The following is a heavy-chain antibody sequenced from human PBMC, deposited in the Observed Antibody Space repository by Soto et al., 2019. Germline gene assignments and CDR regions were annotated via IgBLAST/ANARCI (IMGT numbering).Heavy chain of an antibody. D-gene: IGHD6-13*01. CDR1: GFTFDDYA. V-gene: IGHV3-9*01. J-gene: IGHJ6*02. CDR2: ISWNSGSI. CDR3: AKLPSSSWESRYYYYAMDV. Sequence: GGSLRLSCAASGFTFDDYAMHWVRQTPGKGLEWVSGISWNSGSIDYADSVKGRFTISRDNAKNSLYLQMNSLRAEDTALYYCAKLPSSSWESRYYYYAMDVWGQGTTVTVSS.